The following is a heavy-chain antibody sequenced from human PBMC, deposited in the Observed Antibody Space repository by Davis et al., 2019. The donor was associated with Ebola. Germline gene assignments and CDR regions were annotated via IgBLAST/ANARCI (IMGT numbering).Heavy chain of an antibody. CDR3: ARGWLRSGFDY. D-gene: IGHD5-12*01. Sequence: HSQTLSLTCAISGDSVSSGGWNWIRQSPSRGLEWLGRTYYTSKWHNDYAVSVKSRIIINPDTSKNQFSLQLNSVTPEDTAVYYCARGWLRSGFDYWGQGAPVTVSS. V-gene: IGHV6-1*01. CDR1: GDSVSSGG. J-gene: IGHJ4*02. CDR2: TYYTSKWHN.